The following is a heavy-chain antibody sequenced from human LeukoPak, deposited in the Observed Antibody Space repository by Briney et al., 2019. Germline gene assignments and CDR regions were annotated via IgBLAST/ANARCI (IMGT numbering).Heavy chain of an antibody. Sequence: PSETLSLTCTVSGGSISSDDYYWSWIRQPPGKGLEWIGYIYYSGSTYYNPSLKSRVTISVDTSKNQFSLKLSSVTAADTAVYYCARDTYYYDSSGYSPFYYYGMDVWGQGTTVTVSS. D-gene: IGHD3-22*01. CDR1: GGSISSDDYY. J-gene: IGHJ6*02. CDR3: ARDTYYYDSSGYSPFYYYGMDV. V-gene: IGHV4-30-4*01. CDR2: IYYSGST.